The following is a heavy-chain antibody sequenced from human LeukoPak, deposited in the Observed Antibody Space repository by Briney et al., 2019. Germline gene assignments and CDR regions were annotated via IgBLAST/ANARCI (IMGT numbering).Heavy chain of an antibody. CDR1: GYTFTSYD. CDR3: ARVDGYSSSPVVGFDP. Sequence: ASVKVSCKASGYTFTSYDINWVRQATGQELEWMGWMNPNSGNTGYAQKFRGRVTMTRNTSISTAYMELSSLRSEDTAVYYCARVDGYSSSPVVGFDPWGQGTLVTVSS. J-gene: IGHJ5*02. V-gene: IGHV1-8*01. CDR2: MNPNSGNT. D-gene: IGHD6-6*01.